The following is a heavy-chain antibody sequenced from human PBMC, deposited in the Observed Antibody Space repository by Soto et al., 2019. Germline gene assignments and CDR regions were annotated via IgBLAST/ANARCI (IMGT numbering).Heavy chain of an antibody. CDR1: GYTFTSYG. CDR2: ISAYNGNT. V-gene: IGHV1-18*01. Sequence: QVQLVQSGAEVKKPGASVKVSCKASGYTFTSYGISWVRQAPGQGLEWMGWISAYNGNTNYAQKLQGRVTMTTDTATSTAYMEPRSLRSADTAVYCCARHEARNDAFEIWGQGTMVTVSS. J-gene: IGHJ3*02. CDR3: ARHEARNDAFEI. D-gene: IGHD6-6*01.